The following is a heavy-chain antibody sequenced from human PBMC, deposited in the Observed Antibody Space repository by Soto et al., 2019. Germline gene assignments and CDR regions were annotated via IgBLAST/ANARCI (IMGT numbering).Heavy chain of an antibody. CDR2: IIPIFGTA. CDR3: ARKAVAGFYFDY. V-gene: IGHV1-69*01. J-gene: IGHJ4*02. Sequence: SWVRQAPGQGLEWMGGIIPIFGTANYAQKFQGRVTITADESTSTAYMELSSLRSEDTAVYYCARKAVAGFYFDYWGQGPRSPSPQ. D-gene: IGHD6-19*01.